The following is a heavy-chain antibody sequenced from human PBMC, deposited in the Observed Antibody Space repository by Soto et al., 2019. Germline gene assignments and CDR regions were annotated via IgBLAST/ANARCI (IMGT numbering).Heavy chain of an antibody. Sequence: QVQLVQSGAEVKKPGASVKVSCKASGYTFTSYDINWVRQATGQGLEWMGWMNPNSGNTGYAQKSQGRVTMTRNPSKSTANMELRGLTSEDTAVYYCAGGGWGSGCSSRFDPWGQGTLVTVS. J-gene: IGHJ5*02. V-gene: IGHV1-8*01. D-gene: IGHD2-15*01. CDR3: AGGGWGSGCSSRFDP. CDR1: GYTFTSYD. CDR2: MNPNSGNT.